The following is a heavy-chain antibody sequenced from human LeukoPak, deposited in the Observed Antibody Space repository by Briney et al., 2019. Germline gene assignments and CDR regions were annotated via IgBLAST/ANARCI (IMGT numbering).Heavy chain of an antibody. CDR1: GFTFSSYA. CDR3: ARDQTPADVYYFFYGMDV. Sequence: GGSLRLSCAASGFTFSSYAMNWVRQAPGKGLEWVSSISSSSKYIYYAESVRGRFTISRDNAKNSLYLQMNGLRAEDTAVYYCARDQTPADVYYFFYGMDVWGQGTTVTVSS. CDR2: ISSSSKYI. D-gene: IGHD2-2*01. V-gene: IGHV3-21*01. J-gene: IGHJ6*02.